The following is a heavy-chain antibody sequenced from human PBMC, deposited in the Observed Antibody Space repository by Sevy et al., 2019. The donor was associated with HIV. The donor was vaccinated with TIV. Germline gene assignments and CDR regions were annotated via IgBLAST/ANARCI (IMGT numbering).Heavy chain of an antibody. CDR2: IFPGDSDS. J-gene: IGHJ4*02. Sequence: GESLKISCKVSRYSFTNYWIAWVRQMPGNGLEWMGIIFPGDSDSRYSQSFQGQVTISADKSSSTVFLQWCSLKASDTAIYYCAGGYCSSTSCYMGLDYWGQGTLVTVSS. CDR3: AGGYCSSTSCYMGLDY. V-gene: IGHV5-51*01. D-gene: IGHD2-2*02. CDR1: RYSFTNYW.